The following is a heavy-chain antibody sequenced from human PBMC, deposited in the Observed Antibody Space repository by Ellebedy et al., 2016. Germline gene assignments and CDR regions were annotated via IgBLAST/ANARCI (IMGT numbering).Heavy chain of an antibody. CDR1: GFTFSGSA. CDR3: TRHEVEKDIVRDY. D-gene: IGHD2-15*01. CDR2: IRSKANSYAT. J-gene: IGHJ4*02. Sequence: GGSLRLXCAASGFTFSGSAMHWVRQASGKGLEWVGRIRSKANSYATAYAASVKGRFTISRDDSKNTAYLQMNSLKTEDTAVYYCTRHEVEKDIVRDYWGQGTLVTVSS. V-gene: IGHV3-73*01.